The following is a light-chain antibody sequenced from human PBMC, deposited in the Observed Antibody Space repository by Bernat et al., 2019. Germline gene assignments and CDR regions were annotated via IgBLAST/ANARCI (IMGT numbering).Light chain of an antibody. V-gene: IGKV3D-15*01. CDR3: KQYNNWPRT. CDR2: GAS. CDR1: QSVSSN. Sequence: EIVLTQSPATLSVSPGERVTLSCRASQSVSSNLAWYQQKPGQAPRLLMYGASTRATGIPARFSGSGSGTEFTLTISSLQSEDFAVYYCKQYNNWPRTFGQGTTLEIK. J-gene: IGKJ2*01.